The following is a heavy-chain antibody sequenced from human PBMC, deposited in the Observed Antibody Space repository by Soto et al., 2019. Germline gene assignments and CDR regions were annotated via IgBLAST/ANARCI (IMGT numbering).Heavy chain of an antibody. J-gene: IGHJ4*01. CDR3: ARCVNMCFDY. Sequence: SETLSLTCTVSGVSVNTYCWSWVRQPAGRRPEWIGRIFPSGSTIYDPSLNSRVTMSLDTSKNQFSLNLNSVTAADTAVYYCARCVNMCFDYWGHGIPVTLSS. D-gene: IGHD3-10*02. CDR1: GVSVNTYC. CDR2: IFPSGST. V-gene: IGHV4-4*07.